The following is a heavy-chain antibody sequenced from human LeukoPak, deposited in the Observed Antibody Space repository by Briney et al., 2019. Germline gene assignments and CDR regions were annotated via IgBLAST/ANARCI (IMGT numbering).Heavy chain of an antibody. CDR3: ARDGDSSGWYGLDYYYGMDV. CDR2: ISYDGSNK. D-gene: IGHD6-19*01. Sequence: GGSLRLSCAASGFTFSSYGMHWVRQAPGKGLEWVAVISYDGSNKYYADSVKGRFTISRDNSKNTLYLQMNSLRAEDTAVYYCARDGDSSGWYGLDYYYGMDVWGQGTTVTVSS. CDR1: GFTFSSYG. V-gene: IGHV3-30-3*01. J-gene: IGHJ6*02.